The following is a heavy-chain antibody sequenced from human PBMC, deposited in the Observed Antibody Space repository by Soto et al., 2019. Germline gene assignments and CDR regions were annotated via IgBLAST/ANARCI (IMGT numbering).Heavy chain of an antibody. D-gene: IGHD2-8*01. V-gene: IGHV5-10-1*01. CDR3: ARQGDIVLMVNGMDV. J-gene: IGHJ6*02. CDR1: GYSFTSYW. CDR2: IDPSDSYI. Sequence: GESLKISCKASGYSFTSYWITWVRQMPEKGLEWMGRIDPSDSYINYSPSFQGHVTISADKSIGTAYLQWSSLEASDTAMYYCARQGDIVLMVNGMDVWGQGTTVTVSS.